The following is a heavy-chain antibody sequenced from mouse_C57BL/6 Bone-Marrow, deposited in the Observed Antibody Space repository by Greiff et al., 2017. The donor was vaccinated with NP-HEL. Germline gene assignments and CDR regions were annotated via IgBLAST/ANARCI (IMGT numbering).Heavy chain of an antibody. V-gene: IGHV5-12*01. Sequence: EVKVVESGGGLVQPGGSLKLSCAASGFTFSDYYMYWVRQTPEKRLEWVAYISNGGGSTYYLDTVKGRFTISRDNAKNTLYLQMSRLKSEDTAMYYCARPNWDWYFDVWGTGTTVTVSS. CDR2: ISNGGGST. CDR3: ARPNWDWYFDV. D-gene: IGHD4-1*01. J-gene: IGHJ1*03. CDR1: GFTFSDYY.